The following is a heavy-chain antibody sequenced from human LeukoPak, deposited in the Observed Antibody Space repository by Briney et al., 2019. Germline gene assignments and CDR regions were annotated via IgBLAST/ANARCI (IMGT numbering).Heavy chain of an antibody. J-gene: IGHJ4*02. V-gene: IGHV4-39*01. D-gene: IGHD1-26*01. Sequence: SETLSLTCTVCGRSISSSSYYWGWIRQPPGKGLEWIGSIYYSGSTYYNPSLKSRVTISVDTSKNQFSLKLSSVTAADTAVYYCARGGSYSYYFDYWGQGTLVTVSS. CDR1: GRSISSSSYY. CDR3: ARGGSYSYYFDY. CDR2: IYYSGST.